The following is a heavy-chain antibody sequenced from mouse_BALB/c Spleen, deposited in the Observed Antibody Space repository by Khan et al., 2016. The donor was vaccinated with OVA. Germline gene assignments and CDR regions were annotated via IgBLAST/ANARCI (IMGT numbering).Heavy chain of an antibody. CDR2: INTYTGEP. CDR3: AKPPYFSYVMVY. CDR1: GYTFTNYG. D-gene: IGHD2-10*01. J-gene: IGHJ4*01. V-gene: IGHV9-3-1*01. Sequence: QIQLVQSGPELKKPGETVKISCKASGYTFTNYGMNWVKQAPGKGLKWMGWINTYTGEPTYADDFTGRFAFSLETSASTAYLQINNLKNEDTATYCCAKPPYFSYVMVYWGQGTSVTGSS.